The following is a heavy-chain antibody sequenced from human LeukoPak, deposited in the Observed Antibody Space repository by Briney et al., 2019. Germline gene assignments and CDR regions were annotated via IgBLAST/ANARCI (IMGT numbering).Heavy chain of an antibody. D-gene: IGHD1-26*01. J-gene: IGHJ4*02. Sequence: RGSLRLSCVATRFIFSSYWMHSVRQAPGKGLVWVSRINSDGSSTSYADSVKGRFTISRDNAKNTLYLQMNSLRAEDTAVYYCARDTVIPYSQVGTTKDWGQGTLVTVSS. V-gene: IGHV3-74*01. CDR1: RFIFSSYW. CDR3: ARDTVIPYSQVGTTKD. CDR2: INSDGSST.